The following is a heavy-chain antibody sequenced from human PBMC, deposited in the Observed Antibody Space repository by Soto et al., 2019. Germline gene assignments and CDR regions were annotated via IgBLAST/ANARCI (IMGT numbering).Heavy chain of an antibody. CDR2: ISGSGGST. J-gene: IGHJ4*02. Sequence: GGSLRLSCAASGFTFSSYARSWVRQAPGKGLEWVSAISGSGGSTYYADSVKGRFTISRDNSKNTLYLQMNSLRAEDTAVYYCAKDRPQKWELLSYYYFDYWGQGTLVTVSS. CDR1: GFTFSSYA. V-gene: IGHV3-23*01. D-gene: IGHD1-26*01. CDR3: AKDRPQKWELLSYYYFDY.